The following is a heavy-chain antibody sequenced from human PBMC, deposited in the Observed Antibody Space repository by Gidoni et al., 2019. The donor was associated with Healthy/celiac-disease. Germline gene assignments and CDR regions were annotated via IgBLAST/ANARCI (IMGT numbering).Heavy chain of an antibody. CDR3: ARGFWRRGDYVWGSYRPYYFDY. CDR1: GGSFSGYY. J-gene: IGHJ4*02. CDR2: INHSGRT. Sequence: QGQLQQWGAGRLKPSETLSLTCAGYGGSFSGYYWSWIRPPPGKGLEWLGEINHSGRTNYTPSLKRRVTISVDTSKNQFSLKLSSVTAADTAVYYCARGFWRRGDYVWGSYRPYYFDYWGQGTLVTVSS. D-gene: IGHD3-16*02. V-gene: IGHV4-34*01.